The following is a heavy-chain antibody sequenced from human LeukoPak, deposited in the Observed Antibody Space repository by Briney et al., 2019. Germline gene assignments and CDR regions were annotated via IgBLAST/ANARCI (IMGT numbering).Heavy chain of an antibody. V-gene: IGHV1-69*05. CDR2: IIPIFGTA. CDR1: GGTFSSYA. D-gene: IGHD2-15*01. J-gene: IGHJ6*03. Sequence: EASVKVSCKASGGTFSSYAISWVRQAPGQGLEWMGGIIPIFGTANYAQKFQGRVTITTDESTSTAYMELSSLRSEDTAVYYCASAPTPPRLPPVRWPDRRPYYYYYYYMDVWGKGTTVTVSS. CDR3: ASAPTPPRLPPVRWPDRRPYYYYYYYMDV.